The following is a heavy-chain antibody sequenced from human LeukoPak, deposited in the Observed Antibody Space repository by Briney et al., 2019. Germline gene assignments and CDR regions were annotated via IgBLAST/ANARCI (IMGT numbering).Heavy chain of an antibody. J-gene: IGHJ3*01. Sequence: SETLSLVRSVYGGSFSDYFWSWIRQPPGKGLEWIREIDDGGNTNYNPSLMSRVIVSMEKSKKQFSLLMRSVSAADTAIYYCARFSRITWGDWGDAFDVWGQGATVIVSS. CDR2: IDDGGNT. CDR3: ARFSRITWGDWGDAFDV. V-gene: IGHV4-34*01. CDR1: GGSFSDYF. D-gene: IGHD2-21*02.